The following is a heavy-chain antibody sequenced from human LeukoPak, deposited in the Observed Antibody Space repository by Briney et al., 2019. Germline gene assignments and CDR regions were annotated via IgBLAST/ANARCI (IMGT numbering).Heavy chain of an antibody. CDR1: GNTFTSYY. V-gene: IGHV1-2*04. CDR2: INPNSGGT. D-gene: IGHD1-26*01. Sequence: ASVKVSCKASGNTFTSYYMHWVRQAPGQGLEWMGWINPNSGGTNYAQKFQGWVTMTRDTSISTAYMELSRLRSDDTAVYYCARASGSYYDSLDYWGQGTLVTVSS. CDR3: ARASGSYYDSLDY. J-gene: IGHJ4*02.